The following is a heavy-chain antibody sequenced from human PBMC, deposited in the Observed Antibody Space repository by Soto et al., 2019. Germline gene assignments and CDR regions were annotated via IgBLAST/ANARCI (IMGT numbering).Heavy chain of an antibody. CDR1: GFTFSSYS. V-gene: IGHV3-21*01. J-gene: IGHJ5*02. CDR3: ARDPGGAKTNRFDP. Sequence: DVQLVESGGGLVKPGGSLRLSCAGSGFTFSSYSMNWVRQAPGKGLEWVASIRTTRNYIYFADSVKGRFTISRDNAKNSLYLQMNSLRVEDTAVYYCARDPGGAKTNRFDPWGQGTLVTVSS. CDR2: IRTTRNYI. D-gene: IGHD2-15*01.